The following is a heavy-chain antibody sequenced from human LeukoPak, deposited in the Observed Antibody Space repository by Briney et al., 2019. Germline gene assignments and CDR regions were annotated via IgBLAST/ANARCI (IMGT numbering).Heavy chain of an antibody. D-gene: IGHD3-3*01. Sequence: PGGSLRLSCVASGFTSGNYWMHWVRQAPGKGPEWVSRIDDDGTDTHYAVSVKGRFTISRDNAKNTLYLQMNSLRGEDTAVHYCARGMLSSAGYHWYYYMDVWGKGAMVTVSS. CDR2: IDDDGTDT. J-gene: IGHJ6*03. V-gene: IGHV3-74*01. CDR3: ARGMLSSAGYHWYYYMDV. CDR1: GFTSGNYW.